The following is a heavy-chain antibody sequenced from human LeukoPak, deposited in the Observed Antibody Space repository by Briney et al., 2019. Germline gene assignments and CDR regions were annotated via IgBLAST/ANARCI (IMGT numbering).Heavy chain of an antibody. CDR2: INTNTGNP. J-gene: IGHJ4*02. CDR3: ARAHPHSSSWHELKGTDY. V-gene: IGHV7-4-1*02. Sequence: ASVKVSCKASGYTFTSYGISWVRQAPRQGLEWMGWINTNTGNPTYAQGFTGRFVFSLDTSVSTAYLQISSLKAEDTAVYYCARAHPHSSSWHELKGTDYWGQGTLVTVSS. D-gene: IGHD6-13*01. CDR1: GYTFTSYG.